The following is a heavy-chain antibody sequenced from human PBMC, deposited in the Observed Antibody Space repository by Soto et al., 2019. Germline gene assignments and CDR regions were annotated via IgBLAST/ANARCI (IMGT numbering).Heavy chain of an antibody. CDR1: GFSFNTYG. CDR2: ISYDGSNQ. D-gene: IGHD5-18*01. CDR3: AKDIVKYTYGACDY. J-gene: IGHJ4*02. V-gene: IGHV3-30*18. Sequence: QVQLVESGGAVVQPGKSLRLSCAASGFSFNTYGMYWVRQAPGKGLEWVAAISYDGSNQYRADSVKGRFTISRDNSKSTLYLQMNSLRVEDTAVYYCAKDIVKYTYGACDYWGQGALVTVSS.